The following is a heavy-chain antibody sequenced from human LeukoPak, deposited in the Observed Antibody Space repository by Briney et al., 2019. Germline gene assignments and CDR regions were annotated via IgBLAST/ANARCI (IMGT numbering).Heavy chain of an antibody. CDR3: ARGRRVPSLGWFDP. CDR1: GFTFSNYD. D-gene: IGHD4-17*01. V-gene: IGHV3-48*03. J-gene: IGHJ5*02. Sequence: GGSLRLSCAASGFTFSNYDMNWVRQAPGKGLEWVSYISSSGSTIYYADSVKGRFTISRDNAKNSLYLQMNSLRAEDTAVYYCARGRRVPSLGWFDPWGQGTLVTVSS. CDR2: ISSSGSTI.